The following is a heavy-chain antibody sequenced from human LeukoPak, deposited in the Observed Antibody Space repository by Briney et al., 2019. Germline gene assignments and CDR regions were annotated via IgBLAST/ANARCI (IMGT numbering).Heavy chain of an antibody. CDR1: GGSISSYY. J-gene: IGHJ4*02. V-gene: IGHV4-59*01. CDR3: ARGGMAAVFDY. Sequence: PSETLSLTCTVSGGSISSYYWSWIRQPPGEGLEWIGSIYYSGSTNYNPSLKSRVTISVDTSKNQFSLKLSSVTAADTAVYYCARGGMAAVFDYWGQGTLVTVSS. CDR2: IYYSGST. D-gene: IGHD5-24*01.